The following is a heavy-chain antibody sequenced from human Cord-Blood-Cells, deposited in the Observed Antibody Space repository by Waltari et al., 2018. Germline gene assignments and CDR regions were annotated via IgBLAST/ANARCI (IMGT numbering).Heavy chain of an antibody. CDR2: IYYSGST. D-gene: IGHD6-13*01. J-gene: IGHJ5*02. Sequence: QLQLQESGPGLVKPSETLSLTCTVSGGSISSSSYSWGWIRQPPGKGLEWSGSIYYSGSTYYNPSLKSRVTISVDTSKNQFSLKLSSVTAADTAVYYCAAGMAVAGTRWFDPWGQGTLVTVSS. V-gene: IGHV4-39*01. CDR1: GGSISSSSYS. CDR3: AAGMAVAGTRWFDP.